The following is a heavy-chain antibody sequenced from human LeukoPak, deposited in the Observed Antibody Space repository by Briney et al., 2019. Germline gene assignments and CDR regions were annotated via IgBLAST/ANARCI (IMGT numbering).Heavy chain of an antibody. CDR3: ARDRYSGWYGWGDYYYMDV. CDR2: IIPIFGTA. Sequence: ASVKVSCKASGGTFSSYAISWVRQAPGQGLEWMGGIIPIFGTANYAQKFQGRVTITADKSTSTAYMELSSLRSEDTAVYYCARDRYSGWYGWGDYYYMDVWGKGTTVTVSS. V-gene: IGHV1-69*06. J-gene: IGHJ6*03. CDR1: GGTFSSYA. D-gene: IGHD6-19*01.